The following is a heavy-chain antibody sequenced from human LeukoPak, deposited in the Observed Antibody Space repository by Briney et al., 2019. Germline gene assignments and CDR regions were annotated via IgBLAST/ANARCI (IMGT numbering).Heavy chain of an antibody. Sequence: GGSLRLSCAASGFTFRTYTMNWVRQAPGKGLEWISSISSSSSSIYYADSVKGRFTISRDNANNSLYLQMDSLRDEDTAVYYCARVPLILLGIRRYFDYWGQGTLVTVSS. J-gene: IGHJ4*02. CDR1: GFTFRTYT. V-gene: IGHV3-48*02. CDR3: ARVPLILLGIRRYFDY. D-gene: IGHD7-27*01. CDR2: ISSSSSSI.